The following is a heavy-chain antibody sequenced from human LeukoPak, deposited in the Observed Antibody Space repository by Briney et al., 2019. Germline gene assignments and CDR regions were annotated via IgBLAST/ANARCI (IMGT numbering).Heavy chain of an antibody. CDR3: AKEDIVVVPAAMNFDY. CDR1: KFTFSTYG. V-gene: IGHV3-30*02. CDR2: IRYDGSNK. J-gene: IGHJ4*02. Sequence: GGSLRLSCAASKFTFSTYGMHWVRQAPGKGLEWVAFIRYDGSNKYYADSVKGRFTISRDNSKNTLYLQMNRLRAEDTAVYYCAKEDIVVVPAAMNFDYWGQGTLVTVSS. D-gene: IGHD2-2*01.